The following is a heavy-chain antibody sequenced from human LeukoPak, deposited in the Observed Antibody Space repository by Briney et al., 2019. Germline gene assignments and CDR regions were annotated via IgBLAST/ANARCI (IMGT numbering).Heavy chain of an antibody. CDR1: GGSISSSSYY. CDR2: IYYSGST. D-gene: IGHD6-19*01. Sequence: SETLSLTCTVSGGSISSSSYYWGWIRQPPGKGLEWIGSIYYSGSTYYNPSLKNRVTISVDTSKNQFSLKLSSVTAADTAVYYCARHGPRLEGQDTYYYYGMDVWGQGTTVTVSS. CDR3: ARHGPRLEGQDTYYYYGMDV. J-gene: IGHJ6*02. V-gene: IGHV4-39*01.